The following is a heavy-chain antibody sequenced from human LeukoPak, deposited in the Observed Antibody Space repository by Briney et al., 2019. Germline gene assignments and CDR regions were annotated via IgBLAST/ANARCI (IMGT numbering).Heavy chain of an antibody. Sequence: GGSLRLSCAASGFTFSSYAMSWVRQAPGKGLEWLSYISGSSSIVYYGDSVKGRFTISRDNAKNSLYLQMNSLRDEDTAVYYCARDPSVAATGWGRWFDHWGLGTLVTVSS. J-gene: IGHJ5*02. V-gene: IGHV3-48*02. CDR2: ISGSSSIV. D-gene: IGHD6-13*01. CDR3: ARDPSVAATGWGRWFDH. CDR1: GFTFSSYA.